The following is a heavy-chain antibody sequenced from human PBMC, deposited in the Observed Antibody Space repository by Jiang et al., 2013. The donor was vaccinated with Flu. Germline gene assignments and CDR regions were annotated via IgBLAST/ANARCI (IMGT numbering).Heavy chain of an antibody. J-gene: IGHJ3*01. CDR2: IYDNGNA. V-gene: IGHV4-31*03. Sequence: PGLVKPSQTLSLTCSVSGGSVNSPSYLWTWVRQHPGKGLEWIGYIYDNGNANYNPSLKSRVSISTDTSTNQFFLNPNSVTAADTAVYYCASRLRGRDAFHLWGQGTMVTVSS. D-gene: IGHD3-10*01. CDR1: GGSVNSPSYL. CDR3: ASRLRGRDAFHL.